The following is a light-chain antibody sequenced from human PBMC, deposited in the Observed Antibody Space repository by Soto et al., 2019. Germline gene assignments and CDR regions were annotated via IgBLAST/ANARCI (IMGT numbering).Light chain of an antibody. Sequence: AIRITQSPAALSTCTGDRAPFTCRASQGISSYLAWYQQKPGKAPKLLIYAASTLQSGVPSRFSGSGSGSDFTLTISCLQSEDFAVYYCQHYSNWPPHTFAGRAKV. CDR1: QGISSY. CDR2: AAS. J-gene: IGKJ4*01. CDR3: QHYSNWPPHT. V-gene: IGKV1-8*01.